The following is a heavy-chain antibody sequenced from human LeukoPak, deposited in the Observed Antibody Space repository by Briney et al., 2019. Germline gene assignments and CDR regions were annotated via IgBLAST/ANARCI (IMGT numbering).Heavy chain of an antibody. Sequence: PGGSLRLSCAASGFTVSSNYMSWVRQAPGKGLEWVSVIYSGGSTYYADSVKGRFTISRNNSKNTLYLQMNSLRAEDTAVYYCARNRAGYCSSTSCYGFDYWGQGTLVTVSS. CDR2: IYSGGST. J-gene: IGHJ4*02. CDR3: ARNRAGYCSSTSCYGFDY. D-gene: IGHD2-2*01. V-gene: IGHV3-53*04. CDR1: GFTVSSNY.